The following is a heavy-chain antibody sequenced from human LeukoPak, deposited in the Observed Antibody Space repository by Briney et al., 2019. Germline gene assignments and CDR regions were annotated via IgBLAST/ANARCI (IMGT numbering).Heavy chain of an antibody. V-gene: IGHV4-59*01. Sequence: PSETLSLTCTVPGGSISSYYWSWIRQPPGKGLEWIGYIYYSGSTNYNPSLKSRVTISVDTSKNQFSLKLSSVTAADTAVYYCARVITIFGVVIVGWFDPWGQGTLVTVSS. D-gene: IGHD3-3*01. J-gene: IGHJ5*02. CDR1: GGSISSYY. CDR3: ARVITIFGVVIVGWFDP. CDR2: IYYSGST.